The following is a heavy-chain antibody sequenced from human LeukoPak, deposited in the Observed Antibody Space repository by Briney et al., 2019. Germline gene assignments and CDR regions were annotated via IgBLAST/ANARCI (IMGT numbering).Heavy chain of an antibody. CDR1: GFTVSTNY. D-gene: IGHD1-26*01. Sequence: GGSLRLSCAASGFTVSTNYMSWVRQAPGKGLEWVSVIYSGGNTYYADSVKGRFTISRDNAKNSLYLQMNSLRAEDTAVYYCARGDRELYWGQGTLVTVSS. J-gene: IGHJ4*02. CDR3: ARGDRELY. V-gene: IGHV3-53*01. CDR2: IYSGGNT.